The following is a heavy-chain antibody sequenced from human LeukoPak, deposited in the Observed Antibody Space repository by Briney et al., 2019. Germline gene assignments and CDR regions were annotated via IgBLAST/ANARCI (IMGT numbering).Heavy chain of an antibody. J-gene: IGHJ4*02. Sequence: PGGSLRLSCAASGFTFSSYWMHGVRQAPGKGLVWVSRINRDGRSTSYADSVKGRFPISRDNAKNTLYLQMNSLRAEDTAVYYCVRSSIDYWGQGTLVTVSS. CDR1: GFTFSSYW. V-gene: IGHV3-74*01. CDR3: VRSSIDY. CDR2: INRDGRST.